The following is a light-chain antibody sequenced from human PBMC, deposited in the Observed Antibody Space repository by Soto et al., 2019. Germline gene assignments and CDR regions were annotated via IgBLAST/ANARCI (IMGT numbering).Light chain of an antibody. V-gene: IGLV2-14*01. J-gene: IGLJ2*01. CDR1: SSDVGGSNY. CDR2: DVN. CDR3: SSYRSSSPLV. Sequence: QSALTQPASVSGSPGQSITISCTGTSSDVGGSNYVSWYQQHPVKAPKLMIYDVNNRPSGISNRFSGSKSGNTASLTISGLQAEDEADYYCSSYRSSSPLVFGGGTKLTVL.